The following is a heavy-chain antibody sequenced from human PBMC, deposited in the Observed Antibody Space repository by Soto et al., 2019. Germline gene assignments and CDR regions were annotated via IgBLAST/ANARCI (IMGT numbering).Heavy chain of an antibody. CDR3: GRQGFGALHGLVDV. D-gene: IGHD3-10*01. Sequence: SETLSLTCALSGGSISSSNWWSWVRQPPGKGLEWIGEIHHSGSTNYKSSLKSRVTISVDKSKNQFSLKLTSVTAADTAVYYCGRQGFGALHGLVDVWGQGTTVTVSS. V-gene: IGHV4-4*02. CDR1: GGSISSSNW. CDR2: IHHSGST. J-gene: IGHJ6*02.